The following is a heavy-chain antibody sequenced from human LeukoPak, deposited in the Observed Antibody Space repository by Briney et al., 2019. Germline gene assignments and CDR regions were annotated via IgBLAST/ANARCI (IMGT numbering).Heavy chain of an antibody. D-gene: IGHD1-26*01. J-gene: IGHJ4*02. CDR2: IKHDGKKI. Sequence: PGGSLRLSCAASGFTFSTYGMQWVRQAPGKGLEWVATIKHDGKKIYYVDSVKGRFTISRDNAQNSLYLQLNNVRVEDTAMYCCVNLWEAGYWGQGTLVTVSS. CDR1: GFTFSTYG. CDR3: VNLWEAGY. V-gene: IGHV3-7*01.